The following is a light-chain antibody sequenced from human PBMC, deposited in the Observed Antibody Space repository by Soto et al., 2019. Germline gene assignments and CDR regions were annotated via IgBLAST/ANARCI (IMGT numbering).Light chain of an antibody. Sequence: EIVMTQSPATLSVSPGERATLSCRASQSVSSNLAWYQQKPGQAPRLIIYGASTSATGIPARFSGSVSGTEFTLTISSLQSEDFAVYYCQHYNNWPRTFGQGTKVEIK. CDR3: QHYNNWPRT. J-gene: IGKJ1*01. V-gene: IGKV3-15*01. CDR2: GAS. CDR1: QSVSSN.